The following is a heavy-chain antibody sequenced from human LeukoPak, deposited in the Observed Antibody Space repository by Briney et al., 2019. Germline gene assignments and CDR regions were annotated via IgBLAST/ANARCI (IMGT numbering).Heavy chain of an antibody. CDR2: IYTGGST. Sequence: PSETLSLTCTVSGGSISSYYWSWIRQPPGKGLEWIGYIYTGGSTNYNPSLKSRVTISVDTSKNQLSLKLSSVTAADTAVYYCARHRGGYCSGGSCYWFDPWGQGTLVTVSS. CDR1: GGSISSYY. CDR3: ARHRGGYCSGGSCYWFDP. J-gene: IGHJ5*02. D-gene: IGHD2-15*01. V-gene: IGHV4-4*09.